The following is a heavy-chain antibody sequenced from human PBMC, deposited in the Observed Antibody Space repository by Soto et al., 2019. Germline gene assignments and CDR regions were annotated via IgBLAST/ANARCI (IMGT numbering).Heavy chain of an antibody. CDR3: ARVQSGYDFAY. D-gene: IGHD5-12*01. J-gene: IGHJ4*02. Sequence: QVQLVQSGAEVKKPGASVKVSCKASGYTFTSYGINWVRQAPGPGLEWMGWISANNGNTHYAQKLQGRVTMTTDTATSTAYMELRSLRSDDTAVYYCARVQSGYDFAYWGQGTLVTVSS. V-gene: IGHV1-18*01. CDR1: GYTFTSYG. CDR2: ISANNGNT.